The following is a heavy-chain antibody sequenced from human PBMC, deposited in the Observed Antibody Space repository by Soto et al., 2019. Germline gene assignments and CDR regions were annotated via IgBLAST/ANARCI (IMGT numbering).Heavy chain of an antibody. CDR1: RCSVTSDC. Sequence: GGSPKISDTGSRCSVTSDCISLGSQMPGKSLEWMGIIYPGDSDTRYSPSFQGQVTVSADKSISTPSLQWSSLKASDTARYYCARYWHSYSSNYVRGMDVWGQGTTVTVS. V-gene: IGHV5-51*01. J-gene: IGHJ6*02. CDR3: ARYWHSYSSNYVRGMDV. CDR2: IYPGDSDT. D-gene: IGHD5-18*01.